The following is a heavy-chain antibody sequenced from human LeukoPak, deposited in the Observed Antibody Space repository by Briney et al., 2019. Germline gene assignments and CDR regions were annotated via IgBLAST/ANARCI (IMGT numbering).Heavy chain of an antibody. CDR3: ARVLFGFDP. CDR1: ADSISSHY. J-gene: IGHJ5*02. V-gene: IGHV4-59*11. Sequence: PSETLSLTCTVSADSISSHYWSWIRQPPGKGLEWIAYIYYSGSINYDPSLKSRVTISVDTSKNQFSLKLSSVTAADTAVYYCARVLFGFDPWGQGTLVTVSS. CDR2: IYYSGSI. D-gene: IGHD2-15*01.